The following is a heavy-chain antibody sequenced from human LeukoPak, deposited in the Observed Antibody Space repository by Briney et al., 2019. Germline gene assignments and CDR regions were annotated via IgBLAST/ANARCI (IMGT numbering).Heavy chain of an antibody. CDR2: ISGSGGST. J-gene: IGHJ3*02. CDR3: AKDLPISSSRYDAFDI. CDR1: GFTFSSYA. V-gene: IGHV3-23*01. Sequence: GGSLRLSCAASGFTFSSYAMSWVRQAPGKGLEWVSTISGSGGSTYYADSVKGRFTISRDNSKNMLYLQMNSLRAEDTAVYYCAKDLPISSSRYDAFDIWGQGTMVTVSS. D-gene: IGHD6-13*01.